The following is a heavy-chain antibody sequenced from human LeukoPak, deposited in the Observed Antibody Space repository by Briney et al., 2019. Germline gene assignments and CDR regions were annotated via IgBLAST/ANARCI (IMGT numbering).Heavy chain of an antibody. D-gene: IGHD4-17*01. CDR1: GGSISSGSYY. V-gene: IGHV4-61*02. J-gene: IGHJ4*02. CDR3: ARGTPDDYGDPYFDY. Sequence: SETLSLTCTVSGGSISSGSYYWSWIRQPAGKGLEWIGRIYTSGSTNYNPSLKSRVTISVDTSKNQFSLKLSSVTAADTAVYYCARGTPDDYGDPYFDYWGQGTLVTVSS. CDR2: IYTSGST.